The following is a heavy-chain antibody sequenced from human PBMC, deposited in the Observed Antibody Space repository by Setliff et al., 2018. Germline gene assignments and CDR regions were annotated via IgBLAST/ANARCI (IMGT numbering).Heavy chain of an antibody. CDR2: ISAYNGYI. V-gene: IGHV1-18*01. Sequence: ASVKVSCKASGYIFTRYRITWVRQSPGQGLEWMAWISAYNGYIVYAQKFQGRVTVTTDTSTSTAYMELRSLRSDDTAVYYCAGAPPKIVVTVAALDYWGQGALVTVSS. CDR3: AGAPPKIVVTVAALDY. CDR1: GYIFTRYR. J-gene: IGHJ4*02. D-gene: IGHD2-15*01.